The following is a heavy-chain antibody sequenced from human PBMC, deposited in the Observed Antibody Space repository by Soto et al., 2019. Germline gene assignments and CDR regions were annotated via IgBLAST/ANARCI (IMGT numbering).Heavy chain of an antibody. CDR3: ASVSSRDNWFAP. Sequence: QVQLQQWGAGLLKPSETLSLTCAVYGGSFSGYYWSWIRQPPGKGLEWIGEINHSGSTNYNPSLKSRVTLSVDTPKNQFSLKLSSVTAADTAVYYCASVSSRDNWFAPWGQGTQVTVSS. CDR1: GGSFSGYY. J-gene: IGHJ5*02. CDR2: INHSGST. V-gene: IGHV4-34*01. D-gene: IGHD6-19*01.